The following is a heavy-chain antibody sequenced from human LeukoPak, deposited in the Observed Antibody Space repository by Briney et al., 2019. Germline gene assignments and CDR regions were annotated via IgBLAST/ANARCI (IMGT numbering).Heavy chain of an antibody. CDR2: INHSGST. Sequence: SETLSLTCAVYGGSFSGYYWTWIRQPPGKGLEWIGEINHSGSTNYNPSLKSRVTISVDTSKNQFSLKLSSVTAADTAVYYCAREEWELLGDAFDIWGQGTMVTVSS. D-gene: IGHD1-26*01. J-gene: IGHJ3*02. V-gene: IGHV4-34*01. CDR3: AREEWELLGDAFDI. CDR1: GGSFSGYY.